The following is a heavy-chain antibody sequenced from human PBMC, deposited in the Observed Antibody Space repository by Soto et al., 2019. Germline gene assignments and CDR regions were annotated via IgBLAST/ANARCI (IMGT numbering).Heavy chain of an antibody. CDR1: GYTFTGYY. V-gene: IGHV1-2*02. CDR2: INPKSGGT. Sequence: ASVNVSCKASGYTFTGYYIHWVRQAPGQGLEWMGWINPKSGGTNSAQKFQGRVTMTRDTSISTAYMELRRLRSDDTAVYYCARGPKHNWFDPWGQGTLVTVSS. J-gene: IGHJ5*02. CDR3: ARGPKHNWFDP.